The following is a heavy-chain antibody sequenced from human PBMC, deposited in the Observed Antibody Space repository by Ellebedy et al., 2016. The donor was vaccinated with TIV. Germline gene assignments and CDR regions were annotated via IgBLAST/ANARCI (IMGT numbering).Heavy chain of an antibody. CDR2: IYWDDDK. V-gene: IGHV2-5*02. CDR3: ARIRGYYYGSGSPMYYFDY. J-gene: IGHJ4*02. D-gene: IGHD3-10*01. Sequence: SGPTLVKPTQTLTLTCTFSGFSLSTSGVGVGWIRQPPGKALEWLALIYWDDDKRYSPSLKSRLTITKETSKNQVVLTMTNMDPVDTATYYCARIRGYYYGSGSPMYYFDYWGQGTLVTVSS. CDR1: GFSLSTSGVG.